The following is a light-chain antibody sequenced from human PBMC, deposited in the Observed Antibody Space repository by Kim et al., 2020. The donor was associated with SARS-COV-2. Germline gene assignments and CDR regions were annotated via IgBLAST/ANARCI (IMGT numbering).Light chain of an antibody. CDR3: QQYGSSPYT. Sequence: EIVLTQSPGTLSLSPGERATLSCRASQSVSSSSLAWYQRKPGQAPRLLIYGASSRATGIPDRFSGSGSGTDFTLTISRLEPEDFAVYYCQQYGSSPYTFGQGTKLEI. J-gene: IGKJ2*01. CDR1: QSVSSSS. V-gene: IGKV3-20*01. CDR2: GAS.